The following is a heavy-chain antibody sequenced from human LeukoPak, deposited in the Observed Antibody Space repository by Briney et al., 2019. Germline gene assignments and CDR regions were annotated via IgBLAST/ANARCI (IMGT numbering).Heavy chain of an antibody. Sequence: GGSLRLSCAASGFRFSNHWMTWVRQAPGKGLEWVANIKHDGSGPSYLDSVKGRFTISGDNARNSLSLEMSSLRAEDTAVYYCARAREITVSGTDYFDLWGQGTLVTVSS. CDR2: IKHDGSGP. D-gene: IGHD6-19*01. CDR1: GFRFSNHW. CDR3: ARAREITVSGTDYFDL. V-gene: IGHV3-7*01. J-gene: IGHJ4*02.